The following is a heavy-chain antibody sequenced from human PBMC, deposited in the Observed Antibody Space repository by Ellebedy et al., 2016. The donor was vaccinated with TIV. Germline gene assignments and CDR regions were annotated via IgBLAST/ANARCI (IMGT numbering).Heavy chain of an antibody. CDR3: ATVNY. Sequence: GGSLRLSCAASGFTFSSYAMSWVRQAPGKGLEWVSAISGSGGSTFYGDSVKGRFTISRDNSRNTLYLQMNSQRADDTALYYCATVNYWGQGALVTVSS. CDR1: GFTFSSYA. CDR2: ISGSGGST. V-gene: IGHV3-23*01. J-gene: IGHJ4*02.